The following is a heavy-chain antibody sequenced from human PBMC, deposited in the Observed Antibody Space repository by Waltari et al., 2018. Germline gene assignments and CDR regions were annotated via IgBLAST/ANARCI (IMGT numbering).Heavy chain of an antibody. CDR2: ISSSSSTI. D-gene: IGHD1-26*01. CDR1: GFTFSSYS. J-gene: IGHJ4*02. CDR3: ARGAPLSGSYPDY. V-gene: IGHV3-48*01. Sequence: EVQLVESGGGLVQPGGSLRLSCAASGFTFSSYSMNWVRQAPGKGLEWVSYISSSSSTIYYADSVKGRFTISRDNAKNSLYLQMNSLRAEDTAVYYCARGAPLSGSYPDYWGQGTLVTVSS.